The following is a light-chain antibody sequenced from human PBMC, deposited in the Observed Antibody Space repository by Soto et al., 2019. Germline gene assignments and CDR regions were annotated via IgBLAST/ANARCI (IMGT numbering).Light chain of an antibody. J-gene: IGLJ1*01. V-gene: IGLV2-14*01. CDR3: GSYTGTTTNYV. CDR2: AVS. Sequence: QSVLTQPASVSGSPGQSITISCSGTSSDVGSYDHVAWYQQFPGKTPKLMIYAVSNRPSGVSNRFSGSKSGNTASLTISGLQAEDEADYYCGSYTGTTTNYVFGTGTKVTVL. CDR1: SSDVGSYDH.